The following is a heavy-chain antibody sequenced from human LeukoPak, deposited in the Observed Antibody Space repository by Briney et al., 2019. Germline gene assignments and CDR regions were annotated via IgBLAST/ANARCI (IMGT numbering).Heavy chain of an antibody. D-gene: IGHD1-14*01. V-gene: IGHV3-48*03. CDR2: ISSSGSTI. CDR1: GFTFSSYE. Sequence: GGSLRLSCVASGFTFSSYEMNWVRQAPGKGLEWVSYISSSGSTIYYADSVKGRFTISRDNAKNSLYLQMNSLRVEDTAVYYCARDRTPYSYMDVWGKGTTVTISS. J-gene: IGHJ6*03. CDR3: ARDRTPYSYMDV.